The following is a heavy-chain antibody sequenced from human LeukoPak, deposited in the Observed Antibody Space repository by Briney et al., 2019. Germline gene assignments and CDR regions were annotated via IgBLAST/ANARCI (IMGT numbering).Heavy chain of an antibody. Sequence: GGSLRLSCAAAGFTFDDYTMHWVRQAPGKGLEWVSLISWDGGSTYYADSVKGRFTISRDNSKNSLYLQMNSLRTEDTALYYCAKEDYSGYESNWFDPWGQGTLVTVSS. CDR2: ISWDGGST. J-gene: IGHJ5*02. CDR3: AKEDYSGYESNWFDP. D-gene: IGHD5-12*01. V-gene: IGHV3-43*01. CDR1: GFTFDDYT.